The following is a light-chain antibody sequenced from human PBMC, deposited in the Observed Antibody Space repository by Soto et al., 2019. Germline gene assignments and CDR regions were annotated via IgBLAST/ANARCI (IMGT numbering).Light chain of an antibody. J-gene: IGKJ4*01. CDR2: DAS. Sequence: EVVLTQSPVTLSLSPGEKATLSCRASQDINTYLGWYQQKPGQPPRLLMYDASNRASGVPARFGGSGSGTDFTLTIDTLEPEDFALYYCQHRYNWPLTFGAGTRVEIK. CDR1: QDINTY. V-gene: IGKV3-11*01. CDR3: QHRYNWPLT.